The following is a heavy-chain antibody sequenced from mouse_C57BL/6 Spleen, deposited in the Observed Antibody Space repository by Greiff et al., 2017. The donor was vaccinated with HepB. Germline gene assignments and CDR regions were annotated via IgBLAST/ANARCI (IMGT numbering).Heavy chain of an antibody. Sequence: VQLVESGPGLVAPSQSLSITCTVSGFSLTSYGVDWVRQSPGKGLEWLGVIWGVGSTNYNSALKSRLSISKDNSKSQVFLKMNSLQTDDTAMYYCARTGDYYGSSYAMDYWGQGTSVTVSS. CDR3: ARTGDYYGSSYAMDY. J-gene: IGHJ4*01. D-gene: IGHD1-1*01. V-gene: IGHV2-6*01. CDR1: GFSLTSYG. CDR2: IWGVGST.